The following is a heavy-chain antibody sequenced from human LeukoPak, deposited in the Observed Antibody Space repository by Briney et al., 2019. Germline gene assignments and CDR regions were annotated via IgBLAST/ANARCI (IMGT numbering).Heavy chain of an antibody. CDR2: VYISGST. V-gene: IGHV4-4*07. J-gene: IGHJ4*02. CDR1: GGSISSYY. D-gene: IGHD3/OR15-3a*01. CDR3: GRQHFLTRLLAS. Sequence: PSETLSLTCTVSGGSISSYYWNWIRQPAGKGLEWIGRVYISGSTNYNPSLTSRVTISVDKSKNQFSLNLSSVTAADTAVYYCGRQHFLTRLLASWGQGTLVTVSS.